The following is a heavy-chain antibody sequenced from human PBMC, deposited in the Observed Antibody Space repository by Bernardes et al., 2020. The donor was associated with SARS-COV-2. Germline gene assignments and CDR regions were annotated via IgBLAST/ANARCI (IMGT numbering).Heavy chain of an antibody. CDR2: IYYSGST. CDR3: ARRPRYSSGRSGGY. J-gene: IGHJ4*02. V-gene: IGHV4-39*01. D-gene: IGHD6-19*01. Sequence: SETLSLTCTVSGGSISSSSYYWGWIRQPPGQGLEWIGSIYYSGSTYYNPSLKSRVTISVDTSKNPFYLKLSSVTAADTTVYYCARRPRYSSGRSGGYWSQGTLVTVSS. CDR1: GGSISSSSYY.